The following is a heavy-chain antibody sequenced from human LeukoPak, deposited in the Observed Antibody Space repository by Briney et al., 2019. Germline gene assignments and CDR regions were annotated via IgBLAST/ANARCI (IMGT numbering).Heavy chain of an antibody. J-gene: IGHJ4*02. Sequence: SQTLSLTCAISGDSVSSNNAAWNWIRQSPSRGLEWLGRTYYRSRWYNGYAVSVKGRITISPDTSRNQFSLHLNSVTPEDTAVYYCAKLGGNFVDFWGQGTLVTVSS. CDR1: GDSVSSNNAA. D-gene: IGHD1-1*01. V-gene: IGHV6-1*01. CDR3: AKLGGNFVDF. CDR2: TYYRSRWYN.